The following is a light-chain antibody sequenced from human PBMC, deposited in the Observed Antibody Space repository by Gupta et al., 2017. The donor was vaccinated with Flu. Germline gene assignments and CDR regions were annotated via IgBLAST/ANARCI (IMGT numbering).Light chain of an antibody. CDR1: QNMNNS. CDR3: QQSDISQDT. CDR2: AAS. J-gene: IGKJ2*01. V-gene: IGKV1-39*01. Sequence: DNHRTQSPSSLSASVGDRVTITCRASQNMNNSLNWYQHKPGKAPKLLIYAASILQSGVPSRFSGSGSGTDFTLTISSLQPEDFAAYYCQQSDISQDTFGQGTRLDIK.